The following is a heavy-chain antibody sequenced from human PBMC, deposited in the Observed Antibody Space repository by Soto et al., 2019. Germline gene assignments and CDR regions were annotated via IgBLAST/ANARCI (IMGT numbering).Heavy chain of an antibody. D-gene: IGHD3-22*01. J-gene: IGHJ4*02. CDR3: AKDWGDYYDSSGYYSDY. Sequence: SLRLSCAASGFTFSSYGMHWVRQAPGKGLEWVAVISYDGSNKYYADSVKGRFTISRDNSKNTLYLQMNSLRAEDTAVYYCAKDWGDYYDSSGYYSDYWGQG. CDR2: ISYDGSNK. V-gene: IGHV3-30*18. CDR1: GFTFSSYG.